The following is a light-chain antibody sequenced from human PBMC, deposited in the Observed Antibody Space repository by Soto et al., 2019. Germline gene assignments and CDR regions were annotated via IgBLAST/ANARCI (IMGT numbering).Light chain of an antibody. V-gene: IGKV3-15*01. CDR2: GAS. CDR3: QQYNTWPQS. CDR1: ESVASN. J-gene: IGKJ3*01. Sequence: EIVMTQSPATLSVSPGERATLSCRASESVASNLAWYQQKPGQTPRLLIFGASTRATGSPARFSGSGSGTASTLTITSLQSEDFAVYYCQQYNTWPQSFGPGTKVDV.